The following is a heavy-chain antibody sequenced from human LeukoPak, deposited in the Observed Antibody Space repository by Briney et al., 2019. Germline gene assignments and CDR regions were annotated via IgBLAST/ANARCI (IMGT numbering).Heavy chain of an antibody. Sequence: SETLSLTCTVSGGSISTYYWSWIRQPPGKRLEWIGYIYFSGTTNYNPSLKSRVTISVDTSKNQFSLRLSSVTAADTAVYYCARHGPLYDIWSAQFYFDYWGQGTLVTVSS. J-gene: IGHJ4*02. CDR1: GGSISTYY. CDR2: IYFSGTT. D-gene: IGHD3-3*01. V-gene: IGHV4-59*08. CDR3: ARHGPLYDIWSAQFYFDY.